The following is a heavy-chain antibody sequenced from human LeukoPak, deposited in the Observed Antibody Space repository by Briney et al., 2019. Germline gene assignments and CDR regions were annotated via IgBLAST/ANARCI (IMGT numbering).Heavy chain of an antibody. CDR1: GLTFSSYA. CDR2: ISGNGGGT. D-gene: IGHD6-13*01. V-gene: IGHV3-23*01. Sequence: PGGSLRLSCAASGLTFSSYAMSWVRQAPGKGLEWVSGISGNGGGTYYADSVKGRFTISRDNSKNTLYLQMNSLRDEDTAVYYCARGLGSSWFHYWGQGTLVIVSS. J-gene: IGHJ4*02. CDR3: ARGLGSSWFHY.